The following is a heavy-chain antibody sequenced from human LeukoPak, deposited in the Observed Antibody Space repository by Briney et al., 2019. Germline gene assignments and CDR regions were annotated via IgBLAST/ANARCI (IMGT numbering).Heavy chain of an antibody. CDR3: ARAAPGAWTMIANYYYYGMDV. V-gene: IGHV4-59*01. J-gene: IGHJ6*02. D-gene: IGHD3-22*01. Sequence: SETLSLTCTVSGGSISSYYWSWIRQPPGKGLEWIGYIYYSGSTNYNPSLKSRVTISVDTSKNQFSLKLSSVTAADTAVYYCARAAPGAWTMIANYYYYGMDVWGQGTTVTVSS. CDR2: IYYSGST. CDR1: GGSISSYY.